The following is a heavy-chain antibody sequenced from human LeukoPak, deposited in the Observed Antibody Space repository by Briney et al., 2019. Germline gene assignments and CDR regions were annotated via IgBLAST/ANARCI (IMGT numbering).Heavy chain of an antibody. J-gene: IGHJ4*02. CDR1: GFTFSSYA. Sequence: PGGSLRLSCAASGFTFSSYAMHWVRQAPGKGLEWVAVISYDGSNKYYADSVKGRFTISRDNSKNTLYLQMNSLRAEDTAVYYCAKDFDSSGTDYWGQGTLVTVSS. D-gene: IGHD3-22*01. CDR3: AKDFDSSGTDY. V-gene: IGHV3-30*04. CDR2: ISYDGSNK.